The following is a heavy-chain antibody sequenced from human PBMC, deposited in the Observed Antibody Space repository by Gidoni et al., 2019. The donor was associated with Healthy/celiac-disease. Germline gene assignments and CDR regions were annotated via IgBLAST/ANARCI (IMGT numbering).Heavy chain of an antibody. CDR2: IYYSGST. CDR1: GGSISSSSYY. J-gene: IGHJ5*02. V-gene: IGHV4-39*01. Sequence: QLQLQESGPGLVQPSETLSLTCTVSGGSISSSSYYWGWIRQPPGKGLEWIGSIYYSGSTYYNPSLKSRVTISVDTSKNQFSLKLSSVTAADTAVYYCASQSTTVTTFLRWFDPWGQGTLVTVSS. CDR3: ASQSTTVTTFLRWFDP. D-gene: IGHD4-17*01.